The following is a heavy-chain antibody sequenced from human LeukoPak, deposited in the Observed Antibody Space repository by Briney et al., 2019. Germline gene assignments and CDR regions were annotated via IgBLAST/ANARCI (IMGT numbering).Heavy chain of an antibody. CDR2: ISYDGSNK. CDR3: ARDLGYSQFDP. CDR1: GFTFSSCG. V-gene: IGHV3-30*03. D-gene: IGHD6-13*01. J-gene: IGHJ5*02. Sequence: PGGSLRLSCAASGFTFSSCGMHWVRQAPGKGLEWVAVISYDGSNKYYADSVKGRFTISRDNSKNTLYLQMNSLRAEDTAVYYCARDLGYSQFDPWGQGTLVTISS.